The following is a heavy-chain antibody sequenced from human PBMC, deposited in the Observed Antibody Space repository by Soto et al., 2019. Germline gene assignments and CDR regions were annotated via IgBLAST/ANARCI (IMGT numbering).Heavy chain of an antibody. D-gene: IGHD1-20*01. J-gene: IGHJ4*02. CDR3: ARRYGPSFDY. V-gene: IGHV4-59*01. CDR1: GGSISSYY. Sequence: SETLSLTCTVSGGSISSYYWSWIRQPPGRGLEWIGYIYYSGSTNYNPSLKSRVTISVDTSKNEFSLKLSSVTAADTAVFYCARRYGPSFDYWGQGTLVTVSS. CDR2: IYYSGST.